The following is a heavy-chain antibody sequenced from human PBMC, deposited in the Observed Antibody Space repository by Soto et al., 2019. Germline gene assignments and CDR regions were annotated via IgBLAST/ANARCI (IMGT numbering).Heavy chain of an antibody. V-gene: IGHV4-39*01. D-gene: IGHD3-3*02. J-gene: IGHJ4*02. Sequence: SEPLSITGSVSIGSISCRWYHWARLLEPPGKGLEWIGGMYDSGSTYYIASLKSRVTISVDTSKNQFSLTVGPVTAADSAVCYCVRQFQHLHRFQECFDYWGQGTLVTVSS. CDR3: VRQFQHLHRFQECFDY. CDR1: IGSISCRWYH. CDR2: MYDSGST.